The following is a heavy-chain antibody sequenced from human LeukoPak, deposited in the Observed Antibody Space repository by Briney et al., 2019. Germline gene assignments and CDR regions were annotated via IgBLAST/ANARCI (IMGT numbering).Heavy chain of an antibody. CDR1: GFTFSSYA. J-gene: IGHJ1*01. CDR3: AKDRGSSSITMIVVVITPDFQH. D-gene: IGHD3-22*01. Sequence: PGGSLRLSCAASGFTFSSYAMSWVRQAPGKGLEWVSAISGSGGSTYYADSVKGRFTISRDNSKNTLYLQMNSLRAEDTAVYYCAKDRGSSSITMIVVVITPDFQHWGQGTLVTVSS. V-gene: IGHV3-23*01. CDR2: ISGSGGST.